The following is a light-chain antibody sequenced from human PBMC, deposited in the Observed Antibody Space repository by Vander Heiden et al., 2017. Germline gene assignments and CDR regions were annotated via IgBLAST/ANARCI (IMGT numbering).Light chain of an antibody. V-gene: IGLV3-21*02. CDR3: QVWDGSRYHYV. CDR1: NIGSKS. Sequence: SYVLTQPPSVSVAPGQTARITCGGNNIGSKSVHWYQQKPGQAPVLVAYDDSDRPSGIPERFSDSSSGNTATLTISRVEAGDEADYYCQVWDGSRYHYVFGTGTKVTVL. CDR2: DDS. J-gene: IGLJ1*01.